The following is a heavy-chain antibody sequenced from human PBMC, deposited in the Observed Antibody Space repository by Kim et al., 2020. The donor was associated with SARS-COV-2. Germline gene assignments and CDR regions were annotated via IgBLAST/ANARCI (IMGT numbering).Heavy chain of an antibody. V-gene: IGHV1-46*01. CDR3: ARDRAFAMVRGVMGAFDI. CDR1: GYTFTSYY. D-gene: IGHD3-10*01. Sequence: ASVKVSCKASGYTFTSYYMHWVRQAPGQGLEWMGIINPSGGSTSYAQKFQGRVTMTRDTSTSTVYMELSSLRSEDTAVYYCARDRAFAMVRGVMGAFDIWGQGTMVTVSS. J-gene: IGHJ3*02. CDR2: INPSGGST.